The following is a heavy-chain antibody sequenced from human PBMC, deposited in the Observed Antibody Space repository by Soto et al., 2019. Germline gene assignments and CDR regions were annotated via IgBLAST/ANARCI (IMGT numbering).Heavy chain of an antibody. CDR1: GGSISSYY. V-gene: IGHV4-59*01. CDR2: IYYSGST. D-gene: IGHD3-10*01. J-gene: IGHJ6*02. Sequence: QVQLQESGPGLVKPSETLSLTCTVSGGSISSYYWSWIRQPPGKGLEWIGYIYYSGSTNYNPSLKSRVTISVDTSKNQFSLKLSSVTAADTAVYYCARDGFGDPFYYYGMDVWAKGPRSPSP. CDR3: ARDGFGDPFYYYGMDV.